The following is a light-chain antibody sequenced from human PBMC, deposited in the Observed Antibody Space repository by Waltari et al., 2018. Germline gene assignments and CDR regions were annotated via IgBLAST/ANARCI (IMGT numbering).Light chain of an antibody. Sequence: QSVVIQPPSLSGTPGQTVTIPSSGSNSNVGTNILSWYQQFPGMAPRLLIYDNNQRPSGVPARFSGSKSGTSASLAISGLQFEDEADYYCAPWDDSLNGVMFGGGTKLTVL. CDR1: NSNVGTNI. CDR3: APWDDSLNGVM. V-gene: IGLV1-44*01. J-gene: IGLJ3*02. CDR2: DNN.